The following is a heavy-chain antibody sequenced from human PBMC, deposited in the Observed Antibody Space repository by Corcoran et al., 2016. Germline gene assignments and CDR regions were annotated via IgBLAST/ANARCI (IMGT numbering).Heavy chain of an antibody. CDR1: GFTFTSSA. J-gene: IGHJ6*02. CDR3: IYPIYYYYGMDV. Sequence: QMQLVQSGPEVKKPGTSVKVSCKASGFTFTSSAVQWVQQARGQRLEWIGWIVVGSGNTNYAQKFQERVTITRDMSTSTAYMELSSLRSEDTAVYYCIYPIYYYYGMDVWGQGTTVTVSS. CDR2: IVVGSGNT. D-gene: IGHD2-2*02. V-gene: IGHV1-58*01.